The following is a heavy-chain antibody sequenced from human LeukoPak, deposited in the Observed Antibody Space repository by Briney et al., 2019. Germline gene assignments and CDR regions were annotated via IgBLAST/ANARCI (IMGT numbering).Heavy chain of an antibody. D-gene: IGHD2-21*01. CDR2: IYYSGST. V-gene: IGHV4-31*03. CDR1: GGSISSSSYY. Sequence: SETLSLTCTVSGGSISSSSYYWGWLRQLPGKGLEWIGYIYYSGSTYYNPSLKSRVTISVDTSKNQFSLKLNSVTAADTAVYYCASRSPPGETGYFDYWGQGTLVTVSS. CDR3: ASRSPPGETGYFDY. J-gene: IGHJ4*02.